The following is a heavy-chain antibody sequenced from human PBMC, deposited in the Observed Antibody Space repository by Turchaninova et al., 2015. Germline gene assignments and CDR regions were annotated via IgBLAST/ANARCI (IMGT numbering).Heavy chain of an antibody. CDR2: IDWDDDK. CDR3: ARSARVGVIDY. CDR1: GFSLSTRGMR. J-gene: IGHJ4*02. D-gene: IGHD1-26*01. Sequence: QVTLKESGPALVKPTQTLTLTCTFSGFSLSTRGMRVSWIRQPPGKALEWLARIDWDDDKIYSTSLKTRLTITKDTPKNQVCLTMTNMDPVETATYYCARSARVGVIDYWGQGTLVTVSS. V-gene: IGHV2-70*04.